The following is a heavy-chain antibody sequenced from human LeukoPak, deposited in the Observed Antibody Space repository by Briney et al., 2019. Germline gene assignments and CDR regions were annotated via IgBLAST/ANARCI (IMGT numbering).Heavy chain of an antibody. CDR1: GFTFSSYC. Sequence: GGSLRLSCAASGFTFSSYCMHWVRQAPGKGLVWVSRINSDGSSTSYADSVKGRFTISRDNSRNTMYLQMNSLRVEDAAIYYCAKAPVRYCRGAFFYPFDSWGQGTLVTVSS. CDR2: INSDGSST. CDR3: AKAPVRYCRGAFFYPFDS. V-gene: IGHV3-74*01. J-gene: IGHJ4*02. D-gene: IGHD2-15*01.